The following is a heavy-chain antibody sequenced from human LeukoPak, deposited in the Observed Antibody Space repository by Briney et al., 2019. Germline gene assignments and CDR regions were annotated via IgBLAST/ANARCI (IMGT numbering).Heavy chain of an antibody. CDR3: ARDSQQLGIFDY. Sequence: PSETLSLTCTVSGGSISSSSYYWGWIRQPPGKGLEWIGSIYYSGSTYYNPSLKSRVTISVDTSKNQFSLKLSSVTAADTAVYYCARDSQQLGIFDYWGQGTLVTVSS. CDR2: IYYSGST. J-gene: IGHJ4*02. D-gene: IGHD6-13*01. V-gene: IGHV4-39*07. CDR1: GGSISSSSYY.